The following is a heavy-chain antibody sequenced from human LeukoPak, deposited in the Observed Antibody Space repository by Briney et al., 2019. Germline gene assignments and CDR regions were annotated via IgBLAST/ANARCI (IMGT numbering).Heavy chain of an antibody. J-gene: IGHJ4*02. Sequence: ASVEVSCKASGYTFTSYYIHWVRQAPGQGPEWMGAINSGDGGTALPQKFQGRVTLTRDTSTSTLYMELSSLRSEDTAIYYCAREWGPGSSWYFDFWGQGTLVTVFS. CDR1: GYTFTSYY. CDR2: INSGDGGT. CDR3: AREWGPGSSWYFDF. D-gene: IGHD3-10*01. V-gene: IGHV1-46*01.